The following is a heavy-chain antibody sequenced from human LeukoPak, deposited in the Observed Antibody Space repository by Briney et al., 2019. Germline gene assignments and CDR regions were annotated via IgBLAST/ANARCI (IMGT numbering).Heavy chain of an antibody. CDR3: ARGPPIAAAALYYFDF. V-gene: IGHV4-30-2*01. D-gene: IGHD6-13*01. Sequence: SETLSLTCTVSGGSISSGGYYWNWIRQPPGKGLEWIGYIYHSGSTYYNPSLKSRVTVSVDRSKNQFSLKLSSVTAADTAVYYCARGPPIAAAALYYFDFWGQGTLVTVSS. J-gene: IGHJ4*02. CDR2: IYHSGST. CDR1: GGSISSGGYY.